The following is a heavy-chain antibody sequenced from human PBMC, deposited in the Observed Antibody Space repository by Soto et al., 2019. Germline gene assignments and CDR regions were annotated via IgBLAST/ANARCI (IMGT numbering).Heavy chain of an antibody. CDR1: GFTFSDYY. CDR2: IYHSGST. J-gene: IGHJ4*02. D-gene: IGHD1-26*01. Sequence: GSLRHSCADSGFTFSDYYMSWIRQAPGKGLEWIGEIYHSGSTNYNPSLKSRVTISVDTSNNEFFLELSSVTAADTAVYYCARGLFSETHYSGGWYFFDYWGQGT. V-gene: IGHV4-34*01. CDR3: ARGLFSETHYSGGWYFFDY.